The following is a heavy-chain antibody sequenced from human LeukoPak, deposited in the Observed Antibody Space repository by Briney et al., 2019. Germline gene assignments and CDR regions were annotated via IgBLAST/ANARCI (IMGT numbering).Heavy chain of an antibody. D-gene: IGHD3-22*01. V-gene: IGHV3-30*01. J-gene: IGHJ4*02. Sequence: DSVKGRFTISRDNSKNTLYLQMNSLRAEDAALYYCAREVYYYDSSGYYYSGGFGYWGQGTLVTVSS. CDR3: AREVYYYDSSGYYYSGGFGY.